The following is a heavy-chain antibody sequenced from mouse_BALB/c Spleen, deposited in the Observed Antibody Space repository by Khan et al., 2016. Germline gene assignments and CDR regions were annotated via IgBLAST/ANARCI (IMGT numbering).Heavy chain of an antibody. CDR2: ISDGGAYT. D-gene: IGHD2-3*01. J-gene: IGHJ1*01. Sequence: EVELVESGGGLVKPGGSLKLSCAASGFTFSDYYMYWVRQTPEKRLEWVATISDGGAYTYYPDSVKGRFTISRDNAKNNLYLQMSSLKSEDTAMYYCGGTDGNYGYVDGWGAGTTVTVSS. V-gene: IGHV5-4*02. CDR1: GFTFSDYY. CDR3: GGTDGNYGYVDG.